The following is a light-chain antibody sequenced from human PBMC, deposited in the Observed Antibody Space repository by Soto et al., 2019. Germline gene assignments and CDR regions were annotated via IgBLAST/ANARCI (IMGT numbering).Light chain of an antibody. Sequence: QSVLTQPPSASGSPGQSVAISCTGTSSDVGAYNCVSWYQQHPGKAPKLMIYDVTGRPSGVPDRFSGSKSGNTASLTVSGLQAEDEADYYCSSYAGSNNLVFGGGTKLTVL. V-gene: IGLV2-8*01. CDR3: SSYAGSNNLV. CDR2: DVT. CDR1: SSDVGAYNC. J-gene: IGLJ3*02.